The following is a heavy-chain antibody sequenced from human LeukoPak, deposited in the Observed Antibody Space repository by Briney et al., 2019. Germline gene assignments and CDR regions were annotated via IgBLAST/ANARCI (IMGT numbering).Heavy chain of an antibody. Sequence: GGSLRLSCAASGFTVSVNYMSWVRQAPGKGLEWVSIVYSDDTTYYADSVKGRFTISRDTSKNTVYLQVNSVRAEDTAVYYCARALPASSHTSFDYWGQGTRVTVSS. CDR2: VYSDDTT. CDR1: GFTVSVNY. D-gene: IGHD2-2*01. J-gene: IGHJ4*02. CDR3: ARALPASSHTSFDY. V-gene: IGHV3-66*01.